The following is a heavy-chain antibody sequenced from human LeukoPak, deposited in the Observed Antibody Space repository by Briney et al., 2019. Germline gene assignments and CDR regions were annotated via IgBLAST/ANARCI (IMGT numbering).Heavy chain of an antibody. Sequence: TGGSLRLSCEASGYTFSSYGMHWVRQAPGKGLEWVAVIWYDGSKKYYADSVKGRITISRDNSKNTLYLQMNSLRAEDTAVYYCARDPSWYAYDFDYWGQGTLVTVSS. CDR2: IWYDGSKK. CDR3: ARDPSWYAYDFDY. CDR1: GYTFSSYG. V-gene: IGHV3-33*01. J-gene: IGHJ4*01. D-gene: IGHD6-13*01.